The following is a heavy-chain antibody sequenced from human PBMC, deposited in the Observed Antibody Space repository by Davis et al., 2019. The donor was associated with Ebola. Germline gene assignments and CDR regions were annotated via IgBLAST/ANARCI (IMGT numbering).Heavy chain of an antibody. Sequence: PGGSLRLSCAASGFTFSSYSMNWVRQAPGKGLEWVSSISSSSSYIYYADSVKGRFTISRDNAKNSLYLQMNSLRAEDTAVYYCARDFDGDYSYFDYWGQGTLVTVSS. J-gene: IGHJ4*02. CDR2: ISSSSSYI. CDR1: GFTFSSYS. CDR3: ARDFDGDYSYFDY. V-gene: IGHV3-21*01. D-gene: IGHD4-17*01.